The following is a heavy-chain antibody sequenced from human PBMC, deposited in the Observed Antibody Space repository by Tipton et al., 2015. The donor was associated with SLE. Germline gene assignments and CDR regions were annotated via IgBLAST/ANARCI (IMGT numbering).Heavy chain of an antibody. CDR2: ISYGGNT. V-gene: IGHV4-39*01. D-gene: IGHD7-27*01. J-gene: IGHJ4*02. Sequence: TLSLTCTVSGGSVSSGSYYWGWIRQPPGEGLEWIGTISYGGNTYYNPSLKTPVTISVDTSKNQFSLKLGSVTAADTAVYYCARRGTGGRSYDYWGQGTLVTVSS. CDR1: GGSVSSGSYY. CDR3: ARRGTGGRSYDY.